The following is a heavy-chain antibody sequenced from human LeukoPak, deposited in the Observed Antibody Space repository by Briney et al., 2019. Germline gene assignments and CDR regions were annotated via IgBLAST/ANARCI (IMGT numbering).Heavy chain of an antibody. J-gene: IGHJ5*02. CDR2: IYYSGST. D-gene: IGHD1-14*01. Sequence: SETLSLTCTVSGGSISSGDYYWSWIRQPPGKGLEWIVYIYYSGSTYYNPSLKRRVTISVNTSKNQFSLKLSSVAAADTAVYYCAREGYDRGFDPWGQGTLVTVSS. CDR3: AREGYDRGFDP. CDR1: GGSISSGDYY. V-gene: IGHV4-30-4*08.